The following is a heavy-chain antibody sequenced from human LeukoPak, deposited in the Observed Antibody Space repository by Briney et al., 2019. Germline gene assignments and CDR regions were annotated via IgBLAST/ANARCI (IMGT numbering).Heavy chain of an antibody. CDR1: GGSISSYY. V-gene: IGHV4-59*13. CDR2: IYYSGST. J-gene: IGHJ3*02. CDR3: ARDQTLLDAFDI. Sequence: PSETLSLTCTVSGGSISSYYWSWIRQPPGKGLEWIGYIYYSGSTNYNPSLKSRVTISVDTSKHQFSLKLSSVTAADTAVYYCARDQTLLDAFDIWGQGTMVTASS.